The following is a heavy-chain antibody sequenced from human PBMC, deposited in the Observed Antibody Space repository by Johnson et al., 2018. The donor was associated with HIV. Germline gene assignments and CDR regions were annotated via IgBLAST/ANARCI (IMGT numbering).Heavy chain of an antibody. CDR2: IRYDETNK. CDR1: GFTFSSYD. CDR3: AKTRTTVTTIDAFDI. J-gene: IGHJ3*02. D-gene: IGHD4-17*01. V-gene: IGHV3-30*02. Sequence: QVQLVESGGGVVQPGGSLRLSCETSGFTFSSYDMHWVRQAPGKGLEWVAFIRYDETNKHFADSVKGRFTISRDNSKNTLYLQMNSLRAEDTAVYYCAKTRTTVTTIDAFDIWGQGTMVTVSS.